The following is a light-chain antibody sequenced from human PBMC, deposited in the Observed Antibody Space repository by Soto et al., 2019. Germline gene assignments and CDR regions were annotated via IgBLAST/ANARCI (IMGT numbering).Light chain of an antibody. V-gene: IGKV3-20*01. Sequence: EIVLTQSPGTLSLSPGERATLSCRASQSFSSSYLAWYQQKPGQAPRLLIYGASSRATDIPDRFSGSGSGTDCTLTISRLEPEDCAVYYCQQYGSSVYTFGQGTKLEIK. CDR3: QQYGSSVYT. J-gene: IGKJ2*01. CDR1: QSFSSSY. CDR2: GAS.